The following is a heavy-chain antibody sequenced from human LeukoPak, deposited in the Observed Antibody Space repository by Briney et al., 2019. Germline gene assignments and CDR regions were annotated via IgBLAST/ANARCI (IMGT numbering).Heavy chain of an antibody. CDR2: IDWDDDK. D-gene: IGHD3-16*02. CDR3: ARMVISSYYFDY. Sequence: SGPTLVNPTQTLTLTCTFSGFSLSTSGMRVSWIRQPPGKALEWLARIDWDDDKFYSTSLNTRLTISKDTSKNQVVLTMTNMDPVDTATYYCARMVISSYYFDYWGQGTLVTVSS. CDR1: GFSLSTSGMR. V-gene: IGHV2-70*04. J-gene: IGHJ4*02.